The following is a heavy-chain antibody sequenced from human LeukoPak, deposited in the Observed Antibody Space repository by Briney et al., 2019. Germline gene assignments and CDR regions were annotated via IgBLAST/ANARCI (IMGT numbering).Heavy chain of an antibody. D-gene: IGHD2-2*03. J-gene: IGHJ6*03. CDR3: ATHGSAHYYMDV. CDR1: GFTFSSYG. CDR2: ISGSGSGT. Sequence: PGGTLRLSCAASGFTFSSYGMSWVRQAPGKGLEWVSGISGSGSGTYYADSAKGRFTISRDNSKNTLHLQMNSLRAEDTAVYYCATHGSAHYYMDVWGKGTTVTISS. V-gene: IGHV3-23*01.